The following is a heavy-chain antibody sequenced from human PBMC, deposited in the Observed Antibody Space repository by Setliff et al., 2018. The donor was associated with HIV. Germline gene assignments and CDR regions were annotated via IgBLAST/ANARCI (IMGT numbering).Heavy chain of an antibody. CDR3: ATSDRDSGPVDYFFDV. V-gene: IGHV4-4*02. J-gene: IGHJ2*01. CDR2: VYHSGTT. D-gene: IGHD4-17*01. Sequence: SETLSLTCAVSGVSISNGNWWHWVRQSPGKGLEWIGEVYHSGTTHYNPSLKSRVSISVDNSKDQFSLRLTSLTAADTAIYYCATSDRDSGPVDYFFDVWGRGTLVTVSS. CDR1: GVSISNGNW.